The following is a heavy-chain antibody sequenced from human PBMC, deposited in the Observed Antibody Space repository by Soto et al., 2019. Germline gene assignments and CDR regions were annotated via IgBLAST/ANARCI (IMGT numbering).Heavy chain of an antibody. J-gene: IGHJ4*02. Sequence: SETLSLTCTVSGGSISSGDYYCSWIRQPPGKGLEWIGYIYYSGSTYYNPSLKSRVTISVDTSKNQFSLKLSSVTAADTAVYYSARYKWEATWVCYYDCFGQGTLVTVSS. CDR2: IYYSGST. D-gene: IGHD1-26*01. CDR3: ARYKWEATWVCYYDC. V-gene: IGHV4-30-4*01. CDR1: GGSISSGDYY.